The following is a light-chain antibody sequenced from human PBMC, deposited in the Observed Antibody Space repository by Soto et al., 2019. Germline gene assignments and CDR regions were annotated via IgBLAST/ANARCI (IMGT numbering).Light chain of an antibody. CDR1: QSITY. Sequence: DIQMTQSPSSLSASVGDRVTITCRASQSITYLNWYQQKPGKAPKLLIYAASSLQSGVPSRFSGSGSGTDFTLTISSLQPEDFATYYCKQSYSTPATFGQGTKVDIK. CDR3: KQSYSTPAT. V-gene: IGKV1-39*01. J-gene: IGKJ1*01. CDR2: AAS.